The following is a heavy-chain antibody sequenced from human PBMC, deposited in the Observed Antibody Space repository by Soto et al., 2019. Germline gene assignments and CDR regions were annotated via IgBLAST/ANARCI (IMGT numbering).Heavy chain of an antibody. CDR1: GGSISSYY. CDR3: ARDGKVSGSATHWFDP. CDR2: IFYSGST. V-gene: IGHV4-59*01. D-gene: IGHD1-26*01. Sequence: SETLSLTCPVSGGSISSYYWSWIRQPPGKGLEWIGCIFYSGSTNYSPSLRSRVTISVDTSKNQFSLELSSVTAADTAVYYCARDGKVSGSATHWFDPWGQGTLVTVSS. J-gene: IGHJ5*02.